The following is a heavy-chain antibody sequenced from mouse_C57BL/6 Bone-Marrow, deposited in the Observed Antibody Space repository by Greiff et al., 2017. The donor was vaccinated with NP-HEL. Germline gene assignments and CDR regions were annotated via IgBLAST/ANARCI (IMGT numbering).Heavy chain of an antibody. D-gene: IGHD1-1*01. V-gene: IGHV5-9-1*02. J-gene: IGHJ4*01. CDR1: GFTFSSYA. CDR2: ISSGGDYI. Sequence: EVNVVESGEGLVKPGGSLKLSCAASGFTFSSYAMSWVRQTPEKRLEWVAYISSGGDYIYYADTVKGRFTISRDNARNTLYLQMSSLKSEDTAMYYCTRDRLGVVVHYYAMDYWGQGTSVTVSS. CDR3: TRDRLGVVVHYYAMDY.